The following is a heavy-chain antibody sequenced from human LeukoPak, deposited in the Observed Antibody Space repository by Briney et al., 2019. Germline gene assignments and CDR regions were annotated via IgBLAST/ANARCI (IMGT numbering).Heavy chain of an antibody. V-gene: IGHV3-66*01. CDR1: GITVSSDY. J-gene: IGHJ6*02. D-gene: IGHD3-16*01. CDR2: IYSGGGT. CDR3: ARATTLGYYYGLDV. Sequence: GGSLRLSCAGSGITVSSDYMSWVRQAPGKGLEWVSAIYSGGGTYYADSVKGRFTISRDNPRTTVNLQMNSLSAEGTAVYYCARATTLGYYYGLDVWGQGTTVTVSS.